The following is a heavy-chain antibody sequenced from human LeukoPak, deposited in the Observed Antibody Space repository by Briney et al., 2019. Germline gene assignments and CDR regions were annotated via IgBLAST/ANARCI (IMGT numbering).Heavy chain of an antibody. Sequence: ASVKVSCKASGYTFTGYYMHWVRQAPGQGLEWMGWINPNSGGTNYAQKFQGRVTMNRDMSTSTIYLELTSLRSDDTAFYYCARDLRTVTVAGLGVFDIWGQGTIVSVSS. CDR2: INPNSGGT. CDR1: GYTFTGYY. V-gene: IGHV1-2*02. J-gene: IGHJ3*02. D-gene: IGHD6-19*01. CDR3: ARDLRTVTVAGLGVFDI.